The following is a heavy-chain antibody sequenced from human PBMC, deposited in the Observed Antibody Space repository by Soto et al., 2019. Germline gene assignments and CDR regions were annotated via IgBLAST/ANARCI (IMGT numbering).Heavy chain of an antibody. CDR2: IYYSGST. J-gene: IGHJ5*02. CDR1: RGFMSGCR. V-gene: IGHV4-59*01. CDR3: ARSTVTDKKYNGFDP. Sequence: EILSLTCSVERGFMSGCRCRWTPQPSRKGLEWIGYIYYSGSTNYSPSLKSRVTISVDTSKNRFSLKLSSVTAADTAVYYCARSTVTDKKYNGFDPWGQGTLVTVSS. D-gene: IGHD4-4*01.